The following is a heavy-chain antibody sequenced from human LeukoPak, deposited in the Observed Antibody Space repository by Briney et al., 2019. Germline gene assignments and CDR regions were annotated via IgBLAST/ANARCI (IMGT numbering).Heavy chain of an antibody. D-gene: IGHD3-22*01. CDR2: INQDGSEM. Sequence: PGGSLRLSCAPSGFTFSNYWMSRVRQAPGKGLEWLANINQDGSEMYYVDSVKGRFTISRDNGKNSLYLQINSLRADDTAVYYCARDQGSMRLLRTTHWYSCLWGRGTLVTVSS. V-gene: IGHV3-7*01. J-gene: IGHJ2*01. CDR1: GFTFSNYW. CDR3: ARDQGSMRLLRTTHWYSCL.